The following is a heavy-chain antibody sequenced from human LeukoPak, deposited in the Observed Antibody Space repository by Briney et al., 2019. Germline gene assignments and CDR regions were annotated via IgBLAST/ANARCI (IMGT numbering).Heavy chain of an antibody. CDR3: AKDRRDEAYGSGGADYFDY. J-gene: IGHJ4*02. V-gene: IGHV3-23*01. CDR1: GFTFSTYA. Sequence: GGSLRLSCAASGFTFSTYAMSWVRHVRGKGREWVAAISASGGSTYYADSVKDRFTISRDNSKTTLNLQMNSLRAEDTAVYYCAKDRRDEAYGSGGADYFDYWGQGTLVTVSS. D-gene: IGHD3-10*01. CDR2: ISASGGST.